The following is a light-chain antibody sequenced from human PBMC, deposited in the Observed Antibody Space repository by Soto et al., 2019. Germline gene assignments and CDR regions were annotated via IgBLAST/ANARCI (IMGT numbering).Light chain of an antibody. V-gene: IGKV3D-11*01. CDR3: QQRSNWPLT. CDR2: DTS. CDR1: QGIGDT. Sequence: EIVLTQSPATLSLSPGERATLSCRASQGIGDTLAWYQHKPGQTPRLLIYDTSTRATDIPARFSGSGSGTDFTLTISSLEPEDFAVYYCQQRSNWPLTFGGGTKVDNK. J-gene: IGKJ4*01.